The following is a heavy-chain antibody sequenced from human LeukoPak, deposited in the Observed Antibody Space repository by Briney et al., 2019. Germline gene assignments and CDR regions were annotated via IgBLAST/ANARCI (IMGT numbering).Heavy chain of an antibody. J-gene: IGHJ4*02. CDR2: IYYSGST. CDR3: AREGYSYDSSGYSNY. Sequence: SETLSLTCTVSGGSISSSSYYWGWIRQPPGKGLEWIGSIYYSGSTYYNPSLKSRVTISVDTSKNQFSLKLSSVTAADTAVYYCAREGYSYDSSGYSNYWGQGTLVTVSS. CDR1: GGSISSSSYY. D-gene: IGHD3-22*01. V-gene: IGHV4-39*02.